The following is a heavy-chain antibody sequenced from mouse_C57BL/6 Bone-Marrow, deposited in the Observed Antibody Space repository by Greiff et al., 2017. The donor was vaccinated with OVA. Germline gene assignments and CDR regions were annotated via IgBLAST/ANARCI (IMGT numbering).Heavy chain of an antibody. J-gene: IGHJ4*01. Sequence: QVHVKQPGAELVKPGASVKMSCKASGYTFTSYWITWVKQRPGQGLEWIGDIYPGSGSTNYNEKFKSKATLTVDTSSSTAYMQLSSLTSEDSAVYYCAISPVYAMDYWGQGTSVTVSS. V-gene: IGHV1-55*01. CDR1: GYTFTSYW. CDR3: AISPVYAMDY. CDR2: IYPGSGST.